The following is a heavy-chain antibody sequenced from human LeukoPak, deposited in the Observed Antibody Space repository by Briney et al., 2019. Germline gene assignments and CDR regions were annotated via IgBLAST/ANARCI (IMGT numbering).Heavy chain of an antibody. Sequence: GGSLRLSCAASGFTFSDYYMSWIRQAPGKGLEWVSYISSSGSTIYYADSVKGRFTISRDNAKNSLYLQMNSLRAEDTAVYYCASQGAQQPAPYYYYYMDVWGKGTTVTVSS. CDR2: ISSSGSTI. J-gene: IGHJ6*03. V-gene: IGHV3-11*04. CDR3: ASQGAQQPAPYYYYYMDV. D-gene: IGHD5-18*01. CDR1: GFTFSDYY.